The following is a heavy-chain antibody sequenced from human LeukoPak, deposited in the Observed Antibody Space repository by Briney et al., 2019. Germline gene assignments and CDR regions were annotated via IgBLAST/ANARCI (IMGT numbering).Heavy chain of an antibody. Sequence: PGGSLRLSCAASGFTFSSYWMHWVRQAPGKGLVWVSRINSDGSSTSYADSVKGRFTISRDNAKNTLYLQMNSLRAEDTAVYYCARDTRDSSSFYYYYGMDVWGQGTTVTVSS. V-gene: IGHV3-74*01. J-gene: IGHJ6*02. CDR2: INSDGSST. CDR1: GFTFSSYW. D-gene: IGHD6-6*01. CDR3: ARDTRDSSSFYYYYGMDV.